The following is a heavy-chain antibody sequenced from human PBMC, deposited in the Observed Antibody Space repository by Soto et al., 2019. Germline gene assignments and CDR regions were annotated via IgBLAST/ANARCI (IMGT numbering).Heavy chain of an antibody. CDR3: ARDVGVYSSSSGPYYYYGMDV. V-gene: IGHV1-18*04. D-gene: IGHD6-6*01. Sequence: ASVKVSCKASGYTFTSYGISWVRQAPGQGLEWMGWISAYNGNTNYAQKLQGRVTMTTDTSTSTAYMELRSLRSDDTAVYYCARDVGVYSSSSGPYYYYGMDVWGQGTTVTVSS. CDR1: GYTFTSYG. J-gene: IGHJ6*02. CDR2: ISAYNGNT.